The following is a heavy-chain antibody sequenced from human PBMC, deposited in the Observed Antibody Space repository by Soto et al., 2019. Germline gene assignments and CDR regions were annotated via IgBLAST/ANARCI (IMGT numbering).Heavy chain of an antibody. V-gene: IGHV4-34*01. D-gene: IGHD2-21*01. CDR1: GGSFSGYY. Sequence: QVQLQQWGAGLLKPSETLSLTCAVYGGSFSGYYWSWIRQPPGKGLEWIGEINHSGSTNYNPSLKIRVTISVDTSKNQFSLKLSSVTAADTAVYYCARDEHRPYCGGDCFQSIYYFDYWGQGTLVTVSS. CDR2: INHSGST. CDR3: ARDEHRPYCGGDCFQSIYYFDY. J-gene: IGHJ4*02.